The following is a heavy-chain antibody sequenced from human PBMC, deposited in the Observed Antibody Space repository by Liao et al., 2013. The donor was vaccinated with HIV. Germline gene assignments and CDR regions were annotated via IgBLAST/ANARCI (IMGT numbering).Heavy chain of an antibody. CDR2: IYTSGST. Sequence: QMQLQESGPGLAKPSETLSLTCTVSGGSISSYYWSWIRQPAGKGLEWIGRIYTSGSTNYNPSLKSRVTMSVDTSKNQFSLRLSSVTAADTAVYYCARDPVDTARMYYFDYWGQGTLVTVSS. V-gene: IGHV4-4*07. CDR1: GGSISSYY. J-gene: IGHJ4*02. CDR3: ARDPVDTARMYYFDY. D-gene: IGHD5-18*01.